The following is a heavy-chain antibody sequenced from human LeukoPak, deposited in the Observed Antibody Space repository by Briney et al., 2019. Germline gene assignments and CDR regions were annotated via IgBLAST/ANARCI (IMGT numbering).Heavy chain of an antibody. CDR2: IKQDGSEK. J-gene: IGHJ4*02. V-gene: IGHV3-7*01. D-gene: IGHD6-13*01. CDR3: ARMEDGAAAGPDFDY. Sequence: GGSLRLSCAASGFTFSSYWMSWVRQAPGKGLEWVANIKQDGSEKYYVDSVKGRFTISRDNAKNSLYLQMNSLRAEDTAVYYCARMEDGAAAGPDFDYWGQGTLVTVSS. CDR1: GFTFSSYW.